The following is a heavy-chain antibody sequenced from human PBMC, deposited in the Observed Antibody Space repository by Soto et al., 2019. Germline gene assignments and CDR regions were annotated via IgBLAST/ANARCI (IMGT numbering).Heavy chain of an antibody. CDR2: IWYDASKQ. Sequence: SLRLSCETSGFRFSVYGMHWVRQAPGKGLEWVAVIWYDASKQFYAASVEGRFTISRDNSKAILYLQMNSLRAEDTAVYYCAAWAEGATEVHWGQGTLVTVSS. CDR3: AAWAEGATEVH. CDR1: GFRFSVYG. J-gene: IGHJ4*02. D-gene: IGHD2-15*01. V-gene: IGHV3-33*01.